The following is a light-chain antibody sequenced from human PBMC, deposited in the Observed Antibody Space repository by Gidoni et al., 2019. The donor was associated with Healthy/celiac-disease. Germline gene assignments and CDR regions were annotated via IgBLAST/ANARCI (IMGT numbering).Light chain of an antibody. CDR2: QDS. V-gene: IGLV3-1*01. CDR3: QAWDSSNVV. Sequence: SYERTQPTSGYVSPGQTASITCSGDQLGDKYACWYQQKPGQSPVLVIYQDSKRPPGIPDRFSGSNSANPATLTISGTQAMDEADYYCQAWDSSNVVFGGGTKLTVL. J-gene: IGLJ2*01. CDR1: QLGDKY.